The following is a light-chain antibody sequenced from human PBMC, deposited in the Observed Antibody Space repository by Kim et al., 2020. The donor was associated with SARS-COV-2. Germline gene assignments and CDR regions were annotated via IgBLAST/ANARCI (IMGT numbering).Light chain of an antibody. Sequence: DIVMTQSPDSLAVSLGERATINCKSSQSVLYSSNNKNYLAWFQQKPGQPPKLLIYWASTRESRVPDQFSGSGSGTDFTLTISSLQAEDVAVYYCQQFYTTPITFGQGTRLEIK. J-gene: IGKJ5*01. CDR3: QQFYTTPIT. V-gene: IGKV4-1*01. CDR2: WAS. CDR1: QSVLYSSNNKNY.